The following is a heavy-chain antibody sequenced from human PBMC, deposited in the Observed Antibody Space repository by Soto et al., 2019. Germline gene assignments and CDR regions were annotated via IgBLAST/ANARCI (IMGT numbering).Heavy chain of an antibody. CDR2: IKQDGSGK. CDR1: GFTFSSYW. J-gene: IGHJ4*02. V-gene: IGHV3-7*01. Sequence: GGSLRLSCAASGFTFSSYWMSWVRQAPGKGLEWVANIKQDGSGKYYVDSVKGRFTISRDKAKNSLYLQINSLRAEDTAVYYCARDRRRGIAARSLDYWGQGTLVTVSS. CDR3: ARDRRRGIAARSLDY. D-gene: IGHD6-6*01.